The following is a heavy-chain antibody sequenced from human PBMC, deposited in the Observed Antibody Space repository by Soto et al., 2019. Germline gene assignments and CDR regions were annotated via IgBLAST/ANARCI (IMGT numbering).Heavy chain of an antibody. CDR2: ISGSGGST. D-gene: IGHD6-19*01. Sequence: GGSLRLSCAASGVTFSSYAMSWVRQAPGKGLEWVSAISGSGGSTYYADSVKGRFTISRDNSKNTLYLQMNSLRAEDTAVYYCAKPRGSGWYFDYWGQGTLVTVSS. J-gene: IGHJ4*02. CDR3: AKPRGSGWYFDY. CDR1: GVTFSSYA. V-gene: IGHV3-23*01.